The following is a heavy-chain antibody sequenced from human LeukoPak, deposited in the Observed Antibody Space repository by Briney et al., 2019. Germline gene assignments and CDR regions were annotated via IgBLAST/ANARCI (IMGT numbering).Heavy chain of an antibody. CDR2: IDHRGNT. V-gene: IGHV4-59*08. Sequence: SETLSLTCTVSGGSINNYYWSWIRQPPGKGLEWIGYIDHRGNTNYNPSLKSRVTMSLDTSKNQFSLKLSSVTAADTAVYDCARHTMPHYWGQGTLVTVSS. D-gene: IGHD3-3*01. CDR3: ARHTMPHY. J-gene: IGHJ4*02. CDR1: GGSINNYY.